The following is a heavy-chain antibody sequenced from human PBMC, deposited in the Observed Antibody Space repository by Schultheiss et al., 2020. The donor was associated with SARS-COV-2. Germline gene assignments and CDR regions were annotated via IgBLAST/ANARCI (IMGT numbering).Heavy chain of an antibody. CDR3: ARGYGSGSYYWFDP. CDR2: IYHSGST. V-gene: IGHV4-34*01. D-gene: IGHD3-10*01. Sequence: SQTLSLTCAVYGGSFRGYYWGWIRQPPGKGLEWIGSIYHSGSTYYNPSLKSRVTISVDTSKNQFSLKLSSVTAADTAVYYCARGYGSGSYYWFDPWGQGTLVTVSS. J-gene: IGHJ5*02. CDR1: GGSFRGYY.